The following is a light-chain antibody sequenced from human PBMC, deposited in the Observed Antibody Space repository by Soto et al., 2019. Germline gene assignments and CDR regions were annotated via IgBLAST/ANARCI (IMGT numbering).Light chain of an antibody. CDR2: ATS. Sequence: DIQMTQSPSSLSASVGDRVTITCRASQHINHYLAWFQQKPGKVPKLLIYATSTLQSGVPSRFSGSGFGTDFTLTISSLQPEDVATYYCQKHNSAPLFFGPGTKVEIK. V-gene: IGKV1-27*01. CDR1: QHINHY. CDR3: QKHNSAPLF. J-gene: IGKJ3*01.